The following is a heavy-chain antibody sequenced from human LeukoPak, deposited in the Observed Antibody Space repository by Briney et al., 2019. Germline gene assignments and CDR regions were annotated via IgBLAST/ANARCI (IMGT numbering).Heavy chain of an antibody. D-gene: IGHD1-26*01. CDR2: ISYDGSNK. CDR1: GFTFSDYG. Sequence: PGGSLRLSCAASGFTFSDYGMHWVRQAPGKGLEWVAVISYDGSNKYYAGSVKGRFTISRDNSKNTLYLQMNSLRAEDTAVYYCAREGADHDAFDIWGQGTMVTVSS. CDR3: AREGADHDAFDI. V-gene: IGHV3-30*03. J-gene: IGHJ3*02.